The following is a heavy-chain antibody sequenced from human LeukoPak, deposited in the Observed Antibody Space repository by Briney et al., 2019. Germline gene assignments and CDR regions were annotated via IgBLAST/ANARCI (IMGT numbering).Heavy chain of an antibody. J-gene: IGHJ6*03. V-gene: IGHV4-31*03. CDR1: GGSISSGGYY. Sequence: SQTLSLTCTVSGGSISSGGYYWSWIRQHPGKGLEWIGYIYYSGSTYYNPSLKSRVTISVDTSKNQFSLKLSSVTVADTAVYYCARVRYCSGGSCYSPYYYYYMDVWGKGTTVTVSS. CDR2: IYYSGST. CDR3: ARVRYCSGGSCYSPYYYYYMDV. D-gene: IGHD2-15*01.